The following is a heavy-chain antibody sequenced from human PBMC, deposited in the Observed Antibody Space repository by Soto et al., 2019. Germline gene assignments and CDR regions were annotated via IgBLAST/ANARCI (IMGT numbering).Heavy chain of an antibody. Sequence: QVHLVESGGGVVQPGTSLRLSCAASGSTFRSSGMHWVRQAPGKGLEWVAVISYDGSNKFYAGSVKGRFTIYRDNSKDTLFLQMDSLGPEDTAMYYCAKNLSPIYCSDTSCLRPYLHYWGQGALVTVSS. CDR1: GSTFRSSG. V-gene: IGHV3-30*18. J-gene: IGHJ4*02. D-gene: IGHD2-2*01. CDR3: AKNLSPIYCSDTSCLRPYLHY. CDR2: ISYDGSNK.